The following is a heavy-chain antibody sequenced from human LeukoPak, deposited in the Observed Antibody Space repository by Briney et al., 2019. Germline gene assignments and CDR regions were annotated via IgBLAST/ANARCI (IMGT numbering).Heavy chain of an antibody. D-gene: IGHD4-17*01. CDR3: TRKGGYGDYVYNDY. CDR1: GFTFSGSA. CDR2: IRSKANSYAT. J-gene: IGHJ4*02. V-gene: IGHV3-73*01. Sequence: GGSLKLSCAASGFTFSGSAMHWVRQASGKGLEWVGRIRSKANSYATAYAASVKGRFTISRDDSKNTAYLQMNSLKTEDTAVYYCTRKGGYGDYVYNDYWGQGTLVTVSS.